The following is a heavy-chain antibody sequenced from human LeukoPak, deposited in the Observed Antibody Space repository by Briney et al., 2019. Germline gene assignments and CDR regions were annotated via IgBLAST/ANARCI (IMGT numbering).Heavy chain of an antibody. D-gene: IGHD3-3*01. Sequence: KASETLSLTCAVYGGPFSGYYWSWIRQPPGKGLEWIGEINHSGSTNYNPSLKSRVTISVDTSKNQFSLKLSSVTAADTAVYYCARAPPYYDFWSGYYTGHAINWFDPWGQGTLVTVSS. CDR3: ARAPPYYDFWSGYYTGHAINWFDP. V-gene: IGHV4-34*01. CDR2: INHSGST. CDR1: GGPFSGYY. J-gene: IGHJ5*02.